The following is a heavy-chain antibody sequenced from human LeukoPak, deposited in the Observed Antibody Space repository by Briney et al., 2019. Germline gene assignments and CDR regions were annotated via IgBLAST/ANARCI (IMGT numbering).Heavy chain of an antibody. V-gene: IGHV1-46*01. CDR2: INLSGGST. J-gene: IGHJ4*02. CDR3: ATDPSIAAAGLTQL. D-gene: IGHD6-13*01. CDR1: GYTFTSYH. Sequence: ASVKVSCKASGYTFTSYHMHWVRQAPGQGLEWMGKINLSGGSTTYAQKFQGRVTMTRDTSTSTVYMELSSLRSEDTAVYYCATDPSIAAAGLTQLWGQGTLVTVSS.